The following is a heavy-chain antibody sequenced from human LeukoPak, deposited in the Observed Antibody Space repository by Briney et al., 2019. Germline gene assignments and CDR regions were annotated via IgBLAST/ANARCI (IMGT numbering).Heavy chain of an antibody. J-gene: IGHJ6*03. Sequence: ASVKVSCKASGYTFTSYGISWVRQAPGQGLEWMGWISAYNGNTNYAQKLQGRVTMTTDTSTSTAYMELRSLRSEDTAVYYCARVRDSSGYENDLYYYYYMDVWGKGTTVTVSS. CDR2: ISAYNGNT. CDR3: ARVRDSSGYENDLYYYYYMDV. D-gene: IGHD3-22*01. V-gene: IGHV1-18*01. CDR1: GYTFTSYG.